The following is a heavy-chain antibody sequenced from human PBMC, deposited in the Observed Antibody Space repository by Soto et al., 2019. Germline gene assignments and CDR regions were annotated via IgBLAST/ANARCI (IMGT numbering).Heavy chain of an antibody. CDR3: ARSTVAGSYYGMDV. CDR2: IDLDHDK. Sequence: SGPTLVNPTQTLTLTCTFSGFSLSTSGMCVSWIRQPPGKALEWLALIDLDHDKYYSTSLKTRLTISKDTSKNQVVLTMTNMDPVDTATYYCARSTVAGSYYGMDVWGQGTTVTVSS. D-gene: IGHD2-15*01. V-gene: IGHV2-70*01. J-gene: IGHJ6*02. CDR1: GFSLSTSGMC.